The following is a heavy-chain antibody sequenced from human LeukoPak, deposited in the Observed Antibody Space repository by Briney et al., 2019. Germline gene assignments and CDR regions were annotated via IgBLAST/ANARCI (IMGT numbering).Heavy chain of an antibody. D-gene: IGHD3-3*01. Sequence: PSQTLSLTCTVSGGSISSGSYYWNWIRQPAGKGLEWIGRIYTSGSTNYNPSLKSRVTMSVDTSKNQFSLKLSSVTAADTAVYYCARDFGYFDYWGQGTLVTVSS. CDR3: ARDFGYFDY. CDR1: GGSISSGSYY. V-gene: IGHV4-61*02. J-gene: IGHJ4*02. CDR2: IYTSGST.